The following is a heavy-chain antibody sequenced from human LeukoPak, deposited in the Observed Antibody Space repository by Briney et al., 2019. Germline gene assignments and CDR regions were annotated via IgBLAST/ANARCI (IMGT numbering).Heavy chain of an antibody. Sequence: PSETLSLTCTVSGGSISSYYWSWIRQPPGKGLEWIGYIYYSGSTNYNPSLKSRVTISVDTSKNQFSLKLSSVTAADTAVYYCARRNPYSSGWYDNYYYYYGMDVWGQGTTVTVSS. V-gene: IGHV4-59*08. J-gene: IGHJ6*02. CDR2: IYYSGST. CDR1: GGSISSYY. CDR3: ARRNPYSSGWYDNYYYYYGMDV. D-gene: IGHD6-19*01.